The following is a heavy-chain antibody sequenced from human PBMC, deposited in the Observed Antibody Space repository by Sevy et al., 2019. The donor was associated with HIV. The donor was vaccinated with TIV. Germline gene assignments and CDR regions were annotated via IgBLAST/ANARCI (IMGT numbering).Heavy chain of an antibody. Sequence: GGSLRLSCRASGFTFDDYTMSWVRQAPGKGLEWVAFIRSKAYGGTTEYAASVKGRFTISREESKSIAYLQMNNLKAEDTAVYYCTRVEGAADWGMDVWGQGTTVTVSS. J-gene: IGHJ6*02. D-gene: IGHD1-26*01. V-gene: IGHV3-49*04. CDR1: GFTFDDYT. CDR3: TRVEGAADWGMDV. CDR2: IRSKAYGGTT.